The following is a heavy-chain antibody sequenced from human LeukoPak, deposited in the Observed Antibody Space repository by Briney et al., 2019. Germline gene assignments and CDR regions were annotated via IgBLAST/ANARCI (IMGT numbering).Heavy chain of an antibody. CDR2: ISSSGSTI. CDR3: ARDSYPAYDFWSGYYWLDY. V-gene: IGHV3-48*03. J-gene: IGHJ4*02. CDR1: GFTFSSYA. Sequence: GVSLRLSCAASGFTFSSYAMNWVRQAPGKGLEWVSYISSSGSTIYYADSVKGRFTISRDNAKNSLYLQMNSLRAEDTAVYYCARDSYPAYDFWSGYYWLDYWGQGTLVTVSS. D-gene: IGHD3-3*01.